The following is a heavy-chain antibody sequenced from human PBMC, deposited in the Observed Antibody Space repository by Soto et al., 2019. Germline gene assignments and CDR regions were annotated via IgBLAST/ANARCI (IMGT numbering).Heavy chain of an antibody. Sequence: RRLSCAASGFTFIGYAMSWVRQAPGNVLEWVSAISGSGGSTYYADSVKGRFTISRDNSKNTLYLQMNSLRAEDTAVYYCAKVYDFWSGFDYSFDDWGQGTPVTVSS. CDR1: GFTFIGYA. J-gene: IGHJ4*02. D-gene: IGHD3-3*01. CDR2: ISGSGGST. V-gene: IGHV3-23*01. CDR3: AKVYDFWSGFDYSFDD.